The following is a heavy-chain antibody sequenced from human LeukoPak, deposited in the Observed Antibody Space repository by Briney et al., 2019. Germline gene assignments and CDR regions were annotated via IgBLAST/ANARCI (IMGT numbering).Heavy chain of an antibody. Sequence: GGSLRLSCTVSGFTLSNAWMTWVRQAPGKGLEWIGRIKTKADGGTTDYAAPVKGRFTILRDDSKNTVYLQMNTLKIEDTAVYSCATPGRRWDYFDFWGRGTLVTVSS. CDR3: ATPGRRWDYFDF. V-gene: IGHV3-15*01. J-gene: IGHJ4*02. CDR1: GFTLSNAW. CDR2: IKTKADGGTT. D-gene: IGHD5-24*01.